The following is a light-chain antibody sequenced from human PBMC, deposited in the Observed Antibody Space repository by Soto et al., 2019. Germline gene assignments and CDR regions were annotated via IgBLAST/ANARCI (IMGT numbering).Light chain of an antibody. CDR2: GAS. V-gene: IGKV3-15*01. Sequence: EIVMTQSPATLSVSPGERATLSCRASQSVNSNLAWYQQKPGQAPRLLIYGASTRATGISARFSGSGSGTEFTLTISSLQSEDFAVYYCQQYNNWPPLTFGGGTKVEIK. CDR1: QSVNSN. CDR3: QQYNNWPPLT. J-gene: IGKJ4*01.